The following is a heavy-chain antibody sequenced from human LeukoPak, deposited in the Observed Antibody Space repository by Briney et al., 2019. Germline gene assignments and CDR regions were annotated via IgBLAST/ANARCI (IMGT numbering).Heavy chain of an antibody. Sequence: GGSLRLSCTASGFTFGDYAMSWFRQAPGKGLEEVGFIRSKAYGGTPEYAASVKGRFTISRDDSKSIAYLQMNSLKTEDTAVYYCTRVRPPLLGYCSGGSCYSEYYFDYWGQGTLVTVSS. CDR3: TRVRPPLLGYCSGGSCYSEYYFDY. CDR1: GFTFGDYA. D-gene: IGHD2-15*01. CDR2: IRSKAYGGTP. V-gene: IGHV3-49*03. J-gene: IGHJ4*02.